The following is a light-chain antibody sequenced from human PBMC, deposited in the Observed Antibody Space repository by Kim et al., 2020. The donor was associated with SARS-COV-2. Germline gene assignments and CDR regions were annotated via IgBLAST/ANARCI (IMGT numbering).Light chain of an antibody. CDR3: MIWPRNAVL. CDR1: SDINVCSHN. CDR2: YFSDSDK. J-gene: IGLJ2*01. V-gene: IGLV5-37*01. Sequence: TRPLPSDINVCSHNVYWFQQKPGSPPRYLLYYFSDSDKGQRSGVPSRFSGSKDASANTGILLISGLQSEDEADYYCMIWPRNAVLFGGGTQLTVL.